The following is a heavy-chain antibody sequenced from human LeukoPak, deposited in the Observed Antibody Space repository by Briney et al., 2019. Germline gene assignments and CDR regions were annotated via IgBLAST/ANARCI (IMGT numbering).Heavy chain of an antibody. CDR3: AKGGPTYYYDSSGYLDY. J-gene: IGHJ4*02. CDR2: ISWNSGGI. Sequence: GGSLRLSCAASGFTFDDYAMHWVRQAPGKGLEWVSGISWNSGGIGYADSVRGRFTISRDNAKNSLYLQMNSLRAEDMAVYYCAKGGPTYYYDSSGYLDYWGQGTLVTVPS. V-gene: IGHV3-9*03. CDR1: GFTFDDYA. D-gene: IGHD3-22*01.